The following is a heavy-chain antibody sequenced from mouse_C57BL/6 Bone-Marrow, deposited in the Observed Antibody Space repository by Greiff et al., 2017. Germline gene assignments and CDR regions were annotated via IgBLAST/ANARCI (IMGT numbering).Heavy chain of an antibody. CDR3: ARLRYYGSSYAGY. V-gene: IGHV1-81*01. Sequence: QVHVKQSGAELARPGASVKLSCKASGYTFTSYGISWVKQRTGQGLEWIGEIYPRSGNTYYNEKFKGKATLTADQSSSTVYMELRSLTSEDSAVYFCARLRYYGSSYAGYWGQGTTLTVSS. CDR2: IYPRSGNT. D-gene: IGHD1-1*01. CDR1: GYTFTSYG. J-gene: IGHJ2*01.